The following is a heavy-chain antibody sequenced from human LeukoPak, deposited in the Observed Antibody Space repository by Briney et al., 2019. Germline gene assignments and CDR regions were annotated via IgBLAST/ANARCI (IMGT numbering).Heavy chain of an antibody. V-gene: IGHV3-23*01. CDR2: IRPDGDRT. J-gene: IGHJ4*02. D-gene: IGHD6-19*01. CDR3: AREQSGTRGWYTVDY. CDR1: GFTFSTYA. Sequence: GGSLRLPCAASGFTFSTYAITWVRQGPGKGLEWVSAIRPDGDRTYYANSVRGRFTISRDNSKDTVYLQINGLRVGDTAVYYCAREQSGTRGWYTVDYWGQGTLVTVSS.